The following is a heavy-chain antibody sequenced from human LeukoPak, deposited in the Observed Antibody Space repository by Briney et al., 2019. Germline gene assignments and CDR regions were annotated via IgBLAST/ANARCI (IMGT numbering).Heavy chain of an antibody. J-gene: IGHJ4*02. Sequence: GGSLRLSCAASGFTFSTYVMSWVRQAPGKGLEWVSSITRSSSYIYYADSVKGRFTISRDNAKKSLYLQMNSLRAEDTAVYYCARALYDSSGYYSHFDYWGQGTLVTVSS. D-gene: IGHD3-22*01. CDR3: ARALYDSSGYYSHFDY. V-gene: IGHV3-21*01. CDR2: ITRSSSYI. CDR1: GFTFSTYV.